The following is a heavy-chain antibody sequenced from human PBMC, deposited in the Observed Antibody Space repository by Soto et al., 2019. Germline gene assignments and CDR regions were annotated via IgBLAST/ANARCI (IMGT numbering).Heavy chain of an antibody. CDR3: ARPDYDILTGYNPYYYYGMDV. Sequence: GASVKVSCKASGGTFSSYAISWVRQAPGQGLEWMGGIIPIFGTANYAQKFQGRVTITADESTSTAYMELSSLRSEDTAVYYCARPDYDILTGYNPYYYYGMDVWGQGTTVTVSS. CDR1: GGTFSSYA. V-gene: IGHV1-69*13. CDR2: IIPIFGTA. D-gene: IGHD3-9*01. J-gene: IGHJ6*02.